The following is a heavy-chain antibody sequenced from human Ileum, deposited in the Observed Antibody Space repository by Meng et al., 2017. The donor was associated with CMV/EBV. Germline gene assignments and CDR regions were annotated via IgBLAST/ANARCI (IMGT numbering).Heavy chain of an antibody. Sequence: GGSLKISCAASGFTFSSYAMSWVRQAPGKGLEWVSAISGSGGSTYYADSVKGRFTISRDNSKNTLYLQMNSLRAEDTAVYYCAKDQGSKQWLVLLNYYYGMDVWGQGTMVTVSS. CDR3: AKDQGSKQWLVLLNYYYGMDV. J-gene: IGHJ6*02. V-gene: IGHV3-23*01. CDR1: GFTFSSYA. D-gene: IGHD6-19*01. CDR2: ISGSGGST.